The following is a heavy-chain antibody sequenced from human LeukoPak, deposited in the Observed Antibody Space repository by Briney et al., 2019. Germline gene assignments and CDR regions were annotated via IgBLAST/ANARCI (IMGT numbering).Heavy chain of an antibody. CDR3: ARRSAAKDAFDI. CDR1: GFTFSIYC. J-gene: IGHJ3*02. CDR2: INSDGSST. D-gene: IGHD6-25*01. Sequence: GGSLTLSCAASGFTFSIYCMHWVRQAPGKGLVWVARINSDGSSTSYADSVKGRFTISRDNAKNTLYLKMNRLRAEDTAVYYCARRSAAKDAFDIWGQGTMVTVSS. V-gene: IGHV3-74*01.